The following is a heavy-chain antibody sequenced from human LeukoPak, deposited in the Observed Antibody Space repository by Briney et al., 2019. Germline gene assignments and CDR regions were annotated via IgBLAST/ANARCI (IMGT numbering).Heavy chain of an antibody. V-gene: IGHV4-38-2*02. CDR1: GYSISSGYY. Sequence: SETLSLTCTVSGYSISSGYYWGWIRPPPGKGLEWIGSIYHSGSTYYNPSLKSRVTISVDTSKNQFSLKLSSVTAADTAVYYCARVEGSYYDFWSGYYPRAEYNWFDPWGQGTLVTVSS. J-gene: IGHJ5*02. CDR3: ARVEGSYYDFWSGYYPRAEYNWFDP. D-gene: IGHD3-3*01. CDR2: IYHSGST.